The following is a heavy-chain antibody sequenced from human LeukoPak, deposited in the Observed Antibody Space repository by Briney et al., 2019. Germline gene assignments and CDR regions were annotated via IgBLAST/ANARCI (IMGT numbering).Heavy chain of an antibody. CDR1: GGSLSDYY. V-gene: IGHV3-11*01. Sequence: LSLTCAVYGGSLSDYYWSWIRQPPGKGLEWVSYISSSGSTIYYADSVKGRFTISRDNAKNSLSLQMNSLGAEDTAVYYCARGKFGAPDYWGQGSLVTVSS. CDR3: ARGKFGAPDY. CDR2: ISSSGSTI. J-gene: IGHJ4*02. D-gene: IGHD3-10*01.